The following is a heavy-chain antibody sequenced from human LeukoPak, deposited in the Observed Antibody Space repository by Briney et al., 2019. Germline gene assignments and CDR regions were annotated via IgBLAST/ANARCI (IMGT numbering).Heavy chain of an antibody. V-gene: IGHV3-30*02. J-gene: IGHJ4*02. Sequence: GGSLRLSCAASGFMFSEYGMHWVRQAPGKGLEWVAFIRDDGSNKLSADSVKGRFTISRDNSKNTVSLQMNSLRSEDTAIYYCAKDWEARGCCGDYFDYWGQGSLVTVSS. CDR2: IRDDGSNK. D-gene: IGHD6-19*01. CDR1: GFMFSEYG. CDR3: AKDWEARGCCGDYFDY.